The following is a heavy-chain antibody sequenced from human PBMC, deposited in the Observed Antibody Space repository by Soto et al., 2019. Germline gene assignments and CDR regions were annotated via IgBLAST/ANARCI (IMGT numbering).Heavy chain of an antibody. Sequence: PGGSLRLSCAASGFTFSNYAMNWVRQAPGKGLEWVSVISGSGDSTYYADSVKGRFTISRDSSKNTLYLQMNSLRAEGTAVYYCARRSSSWYFDYWGQGTPVTAPQ. V-gene: IGHV3-23*01. CDR3: ARRSSSWYFDY. CDR1: GFTFSNYA. J-gene: IGHJ4*02. CDR2: ISGSGDST. D-gene: IGHD6-13*01.